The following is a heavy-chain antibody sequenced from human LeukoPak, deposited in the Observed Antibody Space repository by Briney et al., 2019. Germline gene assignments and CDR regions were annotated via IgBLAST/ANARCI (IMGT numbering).Heavy chain of an antibody. CDR1: GFTFSTYG. CDR2: ISSSSSYI. J-gene: IGHJ4*02. Sequence: GGSLRLSCAASGFTFSTYGMHWVRQAPGKGLEWVSSISSSSSYIYYADSVKGRFTISRDNAKNSLYLQMNSLRAEDTAVYYCARASTYYYGSGEDFDYWGQGTLVTVSS. V-gene: IGHV3-21*01. D-gene: IGHD3-10*01. CDR3: ARASTYYYGSGEDFDY.